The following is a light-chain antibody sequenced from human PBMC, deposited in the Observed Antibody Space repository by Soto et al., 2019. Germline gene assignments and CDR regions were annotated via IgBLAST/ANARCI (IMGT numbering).Light chain of an antibody. CDR2: DAS. V-gene: IGKV3-11*01. Sequence: EIVVTQSPATLSLSPGERATLSCRASQSVSSHLAWYQQKPGQAPRLLIYDASNRATGIPARFSGSGSGTDFTLTISSLDPEDFAVYYCQQRADWWTFGQGTK. CDR1: QSVSSH. J-gene: IGKJ1*01. CDR3: QQRADWWT.